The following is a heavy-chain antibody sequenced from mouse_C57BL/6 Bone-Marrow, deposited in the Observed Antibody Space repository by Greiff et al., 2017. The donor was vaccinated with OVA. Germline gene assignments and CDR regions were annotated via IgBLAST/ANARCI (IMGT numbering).Heavy chain of an antibody. D-gene: IGHD2-4*01. CDR3: GLIYYEYDGVWFAY. J-gene: IGHJ3*01. CDR2: IYPVSGET. Sequence: VQLQQSGAELASPGASVTLSCKASGYTFTDHIMNWVKKRPGQGLEWIGRIYPVSGETNYNQQFMGKATFSVDRSSSTVYMVLNSLTSEDPAVYYCGLIYYEYDGVWFAYWGQGTLVTVSA. CDR1: GYTFTDHI. V-gene: IGHV1-11*01.